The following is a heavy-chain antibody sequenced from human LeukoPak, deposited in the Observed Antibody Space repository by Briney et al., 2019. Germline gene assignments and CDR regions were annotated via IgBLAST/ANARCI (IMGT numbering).Heavy chain of an antibody. V-gene: IGHV1-18*04. CDR2: ISAYNGNT. J-gene: IGHJ4*02. D-gene: IGHD3-10*01. CDR1: GYTFTSYG. Sequence: ASVKVSCKASGYTFTSYGISWVRQAPGQGLEWMGWISAYNGNTNYAQKLQGGVTMTTDTSTSTAYMELRSLRSDDTAVYYCARDSPVGSGSYYPVSYWGQGTLVTVSS. CDR3: ARDSPVGSGSYYPVSY.